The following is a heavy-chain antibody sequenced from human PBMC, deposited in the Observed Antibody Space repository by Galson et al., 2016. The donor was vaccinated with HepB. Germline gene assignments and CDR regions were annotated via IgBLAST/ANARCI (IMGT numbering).Heavy chain of an antibody. Sequence: SVKVSCKASGNTFTSNDINWVRRATGQGLDWMGWMNPNSGNTGYAQKFQGRVTMTRNTSIRTAYMELSSLRSEDTAVYYCASVSVFGGGMDVWSQGTTVTVSS. J-gene: IGHJ6*02. V-gene: IGHV1-8*01. CDR3: ASVSVFGGGMDV. D-gene: IGHD3-16*01. CDR2: MNPNSGNT. CDR1: GNTFTSND.